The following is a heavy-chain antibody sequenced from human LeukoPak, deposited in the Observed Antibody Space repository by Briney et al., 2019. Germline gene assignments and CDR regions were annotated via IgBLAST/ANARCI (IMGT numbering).Heavy chain of an antibody. CDR3: ARKVAVAGGGSYYFDY. CDR1: GYTFTSYC. D-gene: IGHD6-19*01. J-gene: IGHJ4*02. Sequence: ASVKVSCKASGYTFTSYCMHWVRQAPGHGLEWMGIINPSGGSTSYAQKFQGRVTMTRDTSTSTVYMELSSLRSEDTAVYYCARKVAVAGGGSYYFDYWGQGTLVTVSS. CDR2: INPSGGST. V-gene: IGHV1-46*01.